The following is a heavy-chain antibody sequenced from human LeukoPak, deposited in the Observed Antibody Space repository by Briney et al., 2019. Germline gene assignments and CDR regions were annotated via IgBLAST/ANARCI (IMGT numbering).Heavy chain of an antibody. V-gene: IGHV3-48*03. J-gene: IGHJ4*02. CDR2: ISSSGSTI. CDR1: GFTFSSYE. D-gene: IGHD3-9*01. Sequence: GGSLRLSCAASGFTFSSYEMNWVRQAPGKGLEWVSYISSSGSTIYYADSVKGRFTISRDNAKNSLYLQMNSLRAEDTAVYYCARAGEYYNILTGYYPIGVDYWGQGTLVTVSS. CDR3: ARAGEYYNILTGYYPIGVDY.